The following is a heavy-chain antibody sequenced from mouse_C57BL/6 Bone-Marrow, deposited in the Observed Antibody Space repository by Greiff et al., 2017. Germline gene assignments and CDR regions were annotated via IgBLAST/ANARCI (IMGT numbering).Heavy chain of an antibody. CDR2: INYDGSST. CDR1: GFTFSDYY. J-gene: IGHJ4*01. Sequence: EVKLVESEGGLVQPGSSMKLSCTASGFTFSDYYMAWVRQVPEKGLEWVANINYDGSSTYYLDSLKSRFIISRDNAKNILYLQMSSLKSEDTATYYCASFGTTVRPYYAMDYWGQGTSVTVSS. D-gene: IGHD1-1*01. CDR3: ASFGTTVRPYYAMDY. V-gene: IGHV5-16*01.